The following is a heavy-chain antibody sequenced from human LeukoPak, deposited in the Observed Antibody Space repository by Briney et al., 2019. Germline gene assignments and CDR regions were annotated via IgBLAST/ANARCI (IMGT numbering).Heavy chain of an antibody. CDR1: GGSISSSSYY. J-gene: IGHJ4*02. CDR2: IYYSGST. CDR3: ASDRESYDYVWGSYRFNY. Sequence: SETLSLTCTVSGGSISSSSYYWGWIRQPPGRGREWMGRIYYSGSTYYNPSLKSRVTISVDTSKNQFSLKLSSVTAADTAVYYCASDRESYDYVWGSYRFNYWGQGTLVTVSS. D-gene: IGHD3-16*02. V-gene: IGHV4-39*01.